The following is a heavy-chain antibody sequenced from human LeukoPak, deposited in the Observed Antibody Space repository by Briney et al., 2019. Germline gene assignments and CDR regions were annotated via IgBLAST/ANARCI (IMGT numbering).Heavy chain of an antibody. CDR2: ISAYNGNT. V-gene: IGHV1-18*01. D-gene: IGHD3-10*01. Sequence: ASVKVSCKASGGTFSSYGISWVRQAPGQGLEWMGWISAYNGNTNYAQKLQGRATMTTDTSTSTAYMELRSLSSDDTAVYYCARDKVDYYGSGSYWFYWGQGTLVTVSS. CDR1: GGTFSSYG. J-gene: IGHJ4*02. CDR3: ARDKVDYYGSGSYWFY.